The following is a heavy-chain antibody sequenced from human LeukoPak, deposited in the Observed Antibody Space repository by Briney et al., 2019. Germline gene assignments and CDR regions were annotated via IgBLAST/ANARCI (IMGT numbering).Heavy chain of an antibody. Sequence: GGSLRLSCVASGLNFDDSAMHWVRQAPGKGLEWVSLITGDDGRTYYADSVKGRFTISRDNSKNFLYLQMNSLRTEDTALYYCAKDYYYGSGVDYWGQGTLVTVSS. CDR1: GLNFDDSA. J-gene: IGHJ4*02. V-gene: IGHV3-43*02. CDR2: ITGDDGRT. CDR3: AKDYYYGSGVDY. D-gene: IGHD3-10*01.